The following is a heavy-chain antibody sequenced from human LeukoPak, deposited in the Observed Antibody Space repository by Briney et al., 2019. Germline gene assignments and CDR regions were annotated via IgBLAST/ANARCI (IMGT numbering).Heavy chain of an antibody. J-gene: IGHJ4*02. CDR1: GFTVSSNY. V-gene: IGHV3-66*01. CDR2: IYSGGST. Sequence: GGSLRLSCAASGFTVSSNYMSRVRQAPGKGLEWLSVIYSGGSTYYADSVKGRFTISRDNSKNTVDLQMNSLRAEDTAVYYCARGHDYDSSVAYWGQGTLVTVSS. CDR3: ARGHDYDSSVAY. D-gene: IGHD3-22*01.